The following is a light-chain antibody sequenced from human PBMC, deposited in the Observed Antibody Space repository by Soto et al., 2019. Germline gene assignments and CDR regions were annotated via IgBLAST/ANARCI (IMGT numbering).Light chain of an antibody. CDR2: DAS. CDR3: QKCDYLPI. CDR1: QSVSSY. Sequence: EIVLTRSPATLALSPGERATLSCRASQSVSSYLAWYQQKPGQAPRLLIYDASNRATGIPARFSGSGSGTDFTLTISSLEPEDVATYYCQKCDYLPIFGPGTTVDLK. V-gene: IGKV3-11*01. J-gene: IGKJ3*01.